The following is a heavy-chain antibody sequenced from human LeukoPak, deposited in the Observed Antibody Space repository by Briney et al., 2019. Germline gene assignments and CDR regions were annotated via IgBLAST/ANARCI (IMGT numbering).Heavy chain of an antibody. CDR1: GFTFDDYA. V-gene: IGHV3-9*01. J-gene: IGHJ5*02. CDR3: AKDGRGSGWYSGNWFDP. Sequence: GRSLRLSCAASGFTFDDYAMHWVRQAPGEGLEWVSGISWNSGTIAYADSVKGRFTISRDNAKNSLYLQMNSLRAEDTALYYCAKDGRGSGWYSGNWFDPWGQGTLVTVSS. CDR2: ISWNSGTI. D-gene: IGHD6-19*01.